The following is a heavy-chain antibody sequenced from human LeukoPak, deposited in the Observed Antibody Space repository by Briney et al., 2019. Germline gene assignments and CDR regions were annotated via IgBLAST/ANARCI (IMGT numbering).Heavy chain of an antibody. D-gene: IGHD3-22*01. V-gene: IGHV4-61*01. CDR3: ARHIDITMIVDS. CDR1: GGSVSSGNYY. J-gene: IGHJ5*01. CDR2: IYSSGST. Sequence: SETLSLTCIVSGGSVSSGNYYWSWIRQPPGKGPEWIGYIYSSGSTNYNPSLKSRVTISVDTSKNQFSLKLSSVTAADTAVYYCARHIDITMIVDSWGQGTLVTVSS.